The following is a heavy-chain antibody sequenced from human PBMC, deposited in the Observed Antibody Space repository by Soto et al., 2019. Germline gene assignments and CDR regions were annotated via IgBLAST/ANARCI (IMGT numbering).Heavy chain of an antibody. Sequence: QVQLVQSGAEVKKPGASVKVSCKASGYTFTGFYMHWVRQAPGQGLEWMGWINPNSGGTNYAQKFQGWVTMTRATSISTAYMELSRLRSDATAVYYCARVGCSGGSCSRDYYYGMDVWGQGTTVTVSS. CDR1: GYTFTGFY. J-gene: IGHJ6*02. CDR2: INPNSGGT. D-gene: IGHD2-15*01. V-gene: IGHV1-2*04. CDR3: ARVGCSGGSCSRDYYYGMDV.